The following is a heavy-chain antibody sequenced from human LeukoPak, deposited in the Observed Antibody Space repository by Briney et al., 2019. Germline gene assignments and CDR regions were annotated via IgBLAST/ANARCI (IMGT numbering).Heavy chain of an antibody. V-gene: IGHV1-2*02. CDR2: ISPNNGGT. CDR1: GYTFTDYY. J-gene: IGHJ4*02. Sequence: ASVKVSCKASGYTFTDYYIHWVRQAPAQGLEWMAWISPNNGGTKSAQRFQGRVTMTRDTSISTAYMDLSSLSSDDTAVYYCARSGSGSWFDYWGQGTLVTVSS. CDR3: ARSGSGSWFDY. D-gene: IGHD6-13*01.